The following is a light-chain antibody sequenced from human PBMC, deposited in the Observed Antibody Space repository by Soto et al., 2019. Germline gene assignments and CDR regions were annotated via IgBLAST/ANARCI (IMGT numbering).Light chain of an antibody. J-gene: IGKJ1*01. CDR1: DNIVHW. CDR2: KAA. CDR3: QHYNSFSRT. Sequence: DIQMTQSPSTLSASVGDRVAITCRASDNIVHWVAWYQQKPGKAPKLLIYKAANLADEVPSRFAGGGSGTDFTLTITRLQPDDFATYYCQHYNSFSRTFGKGTKVDIK. V-gene: IGKV1-5*03.